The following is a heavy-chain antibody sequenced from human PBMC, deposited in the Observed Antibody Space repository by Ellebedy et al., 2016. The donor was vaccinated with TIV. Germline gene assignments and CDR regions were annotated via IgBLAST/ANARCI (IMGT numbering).Heavy chain of an antibody. Sequence: GESLKISCAASGFTFSNYWMSWVRQAPGKGLEWVANIKQDGSEKYYVDSVKGRFPISRDNAKNSLYLQMNSLRAEDTAVYYCARDQWLGRAYYFDYWGQGTLVTVSS. D-gene: IGHD6-19*01. CDR1: GFTFSNYW. V-gene: IGHV3-7*01. J-gene: IGHJ4*02. CDR3: ARDQWLGRAYYFDY. CDR2: IKQDGSEK.